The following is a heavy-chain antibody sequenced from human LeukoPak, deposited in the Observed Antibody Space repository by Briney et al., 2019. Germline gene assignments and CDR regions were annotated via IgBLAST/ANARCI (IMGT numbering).Heavy chain of an antibody. D-gene: IGHD2-15*01. CDR3: AKAPVTTCSGAYCYPFDY. Sequence: GGSLRLSCAASGFTLSSYAMSWVRQGPGKGLEWVSAISVGGDTYHADSVKGRFTISRDSSKNTLYLQMNSLRAGDAAVYYCAKAPVTTCSGAYCYPFDYWSQGTLVTVSS. CDR2: ISVGGDT. CDR1: GFTLSSYA. V-gene: IGHV3-23*01. J-gene: IGHJ4*02.